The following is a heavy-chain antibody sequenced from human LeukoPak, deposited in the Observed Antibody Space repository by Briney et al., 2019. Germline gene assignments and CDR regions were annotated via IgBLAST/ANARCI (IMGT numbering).Heavy chain of an antibody. D-gene: IGHD1-26*01. CDR1: GGSFSGYY. CDR2: INHSGST. J-gene: IGHJ4*02. CDR3: ARDGGYRTVTPDEVGIDY. Sequence: SETLSLTCAVYGGSFSGYYWSWIRQPPGKGLEWIGEINHSGSTNHNPSLKSRVTISVDTSKNQFSLKLSSVTAADTAVYYCARDGGYRTVTPDEVGIDYWGQGTLVTVSS. V-gene: IGHV4-34*01.